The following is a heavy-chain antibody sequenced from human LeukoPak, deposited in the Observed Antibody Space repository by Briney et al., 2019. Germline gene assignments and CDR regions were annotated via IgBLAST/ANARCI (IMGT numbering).Heavy chain of an antibody. CDR1: GFTFSSYS. Sequence: PGGPLRLSCAASGFTFSSYSMNWVRQAPGKGLEWVSSISSSSSYIYYADSVKGRFTISRDNAKNSLYLQMNSLRAEDTAVYYCARVITMIRGVIDYWGQGTLVTVSS. CDR3: ARVITMIRGVIDY. J-gene: IGHJ4*02. V-gene: IGHV3-21*01. D-gene: IGHD3-10*01. CDR2: ISSSSSYI.